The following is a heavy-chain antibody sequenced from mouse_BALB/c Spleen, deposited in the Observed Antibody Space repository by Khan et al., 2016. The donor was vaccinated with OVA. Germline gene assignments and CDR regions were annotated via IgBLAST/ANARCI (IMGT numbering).Heavy chain of an antibody. CDR3: ARGNYYGYAMDY. CDR2: ISYSGST. J-gene: IGHJ4*01. CDR1: GYSITSNYA. D-gene: IGHD1-1*01. V-gene: IGHV3-2*02. Sequence: VQLKESGPGLVKPSQSLSLTCTVTGYSITSNYAWNWIRQFPGNKLEWMGYISYSGSTSYNPSLKSRISITRDTSKNKFFLQLNSVTTEDTATYYCARGNYYGYAMDYWGQGTSVTVSS.